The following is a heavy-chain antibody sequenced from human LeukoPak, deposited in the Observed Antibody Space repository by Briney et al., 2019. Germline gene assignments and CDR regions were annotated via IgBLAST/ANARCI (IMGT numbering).Heavy chain of an antibody. CDR3: ARVLSPYSNYVAFDY. Sequence: GRSLKLSCAASGFTFSSYAMHWVRQAPGKGLEWVAVISYDGSNKYYADSVKGRFTISRDNSKNTLYLQMNSLRAEDTAVYYCARVLSPYSNYVAFDYWGQGTLVTVSS. CDR2: ISYDGSNK. D-gene: IGHD4-11*01. J-gene: IGHJ4*02. CDR1: GFTFSSYA. V-gene: IGHV3-30-3*01.